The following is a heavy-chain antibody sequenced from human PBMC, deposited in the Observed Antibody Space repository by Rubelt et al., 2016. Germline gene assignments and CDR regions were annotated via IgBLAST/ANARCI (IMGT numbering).Heavy chain of an antibody. J-gene: IGHJ4*02. D-gene: IGHD1-26*01. V-gene: IGHV5-51*01. Sequence: IEWMGIIYPGDSDTRYSPSFQGQVTLPADKPISTAYLQWCSLKASDTAMYYCARHPDSGSYGVDYWGQGTLVTVSS. CDR3: ARHPDSGSYGVDY. CDR2: IYPGDSDT.